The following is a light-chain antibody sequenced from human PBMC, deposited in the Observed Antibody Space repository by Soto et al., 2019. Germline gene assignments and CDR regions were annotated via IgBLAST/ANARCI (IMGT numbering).Light chain of an antibody. V-gene: IGKV3-20*01. J-gene: IGKJ2*01. CDR1: QTISNNY. CDR3: QQYGSSPYT. CDR2: GAS. Sequence: EIVLTQSPGTLSLSPGERATLSCRASQTISNNYLAWYQQEPGQAPRLLLYGASNRTTGTPDRFSGSGSGTDFTLTISRLEREDFAVYSCQQYGSSPYTFGQGTKLEI.